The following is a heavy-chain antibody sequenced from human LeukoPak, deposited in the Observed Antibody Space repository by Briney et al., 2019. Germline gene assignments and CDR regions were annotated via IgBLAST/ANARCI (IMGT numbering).Heavy chain of an antibody. J-gene: IGHJ4*02. D-gene: IGHD6-19*01. V-gene: IGHV3-53*05. Sequence: GGSLRLSCAASGFTVSSNYMSWVRQAPGKGLEWVSVIYSGGSTYYADSVKGRFTISRDNSKNTVYLQMNSLRIEDTAVYYCARDYSGWYVFDYWGQGTLVAVSP. CDR1: GFTVSSNY. CDR2: IYSGGST. CDR3: ARDYSGWYVFDY.